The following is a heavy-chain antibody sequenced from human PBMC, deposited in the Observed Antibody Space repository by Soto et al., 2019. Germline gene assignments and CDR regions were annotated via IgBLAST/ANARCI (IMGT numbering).Heavy chain of an antibody. V-gene: IGHV4-59*12. CDR3: ARSXRIQLWPRPLEXYFDY. CDR1: GGSISSDY. D-gene: IGHD5-18*01. CDR2: IYYSGST. J-gene: IGHJ4*02. Sequence: SETLCLTCTVSGGSISSDYWSWIRQPPGKGLEWIGYIYYSGSTNYNPSLKSRVTISVDTSKNQFSLKLSSVTAADTAVYYCARSXRIQLWPRPLEXYFDYWGQGTLVT.